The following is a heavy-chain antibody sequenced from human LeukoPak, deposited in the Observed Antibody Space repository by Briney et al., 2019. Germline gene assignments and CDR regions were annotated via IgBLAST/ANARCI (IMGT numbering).Heavy chain of an antibody. CDR1: GFTFSSSA. CDR3: AKFYDILTGYLDY. CDR2: ISGGGSTTYYA. D-gene: IGHD3-9*01. J-gene: IGHJ4*02. V-gene: IGHV3-23*01. Sequence: GGSLRLSCAASGFTFSSSAMTWVRQSPGKGLEWVSAISGGGSTTYYAYYADSVRGRFTISRDDSKNTLYLQMNSLRAEDTAVYYCAKFYDILTGYLDYWGQGTLVTVSS.